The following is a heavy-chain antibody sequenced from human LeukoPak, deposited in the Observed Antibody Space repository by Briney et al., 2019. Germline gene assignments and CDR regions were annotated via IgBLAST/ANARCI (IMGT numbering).Heavy chain of an antibody. V-gene: IGHV1-46*01. J-gene: IGHJ4*02. CDR1: GYTLTSYY. CDR3: ARARSGEFDY. D-gene: IGHD3-16*01. CDR2: INPSGGST. Sequence: ASVKVSCKASGYTLTSYYMHWVRQAPGQGLEWMGIINPSGGSTNYAQKFQGRVTMTRDMSTRTVYMELSSLRFEDTAVYYCARARSGEFDYWGQGTLVTVSS.